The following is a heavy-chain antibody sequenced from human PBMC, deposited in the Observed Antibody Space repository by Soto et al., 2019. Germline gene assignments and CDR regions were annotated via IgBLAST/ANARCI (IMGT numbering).Heavy chain of an antibody. D-gene: IGHD3-3*01. J-gene: IGHJ4*02. CDR2: IYWDDDK. CDR1: GFSLTTSGVG. CDR3: AHRVLRTVFGLVTPTAIYFDF. V-gene: IGHV2-5*02. Sequence: QITLNESGPAQVKPRQTLTLTCTFSGFSLTTSGVGVGWIRQSPGRAPEWLALIYWDDDKRYSPSLKSRLTIATDASKNQVVLTMADLDPADTATYSCAHRVLRTVFGLVTPTAIYFDFWGQGTPVAVSS.